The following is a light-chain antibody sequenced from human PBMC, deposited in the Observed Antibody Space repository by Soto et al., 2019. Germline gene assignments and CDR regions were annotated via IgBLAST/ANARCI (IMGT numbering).Light chain of an antibody. Sequence: DIQMTQSPSSVSASVGDKVTITCRASHVISGWLAWYQLKPGKAPRLLMSATSSLLHGVPSRFSDSASGTDFTLILNKLQPDDFATYFCQKRYTLPLTFGGWTKVEIK. V-gene: IGKV1-12*01. J-gene: IGKJ4*01. CDR3: QKRYTLPLT. CDR1: HVISGW. CDR2: ATS.